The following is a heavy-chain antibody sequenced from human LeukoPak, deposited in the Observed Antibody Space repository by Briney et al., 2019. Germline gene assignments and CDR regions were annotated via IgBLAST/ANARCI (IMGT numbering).Heavy chain of an antibody. V-gene: IGHV3-49*04. CDR2: IRSEVSGGTT. D-gene: IGHD5-18*01. J-gene: IGHJ4*02. Sequence: GGSLRLSCAASGFNLADYAVSWVRQAPGKGLEWVGFIRSEVSGGTTEYAASVKGRFTISTDDSKTIAYLQMNSLKTEDTAVYYCARPGGYTYGYPYYWGQGTLVTVSS. CDR1: GFNLADYA. CDR3: ARPGGYTYGYPYY.